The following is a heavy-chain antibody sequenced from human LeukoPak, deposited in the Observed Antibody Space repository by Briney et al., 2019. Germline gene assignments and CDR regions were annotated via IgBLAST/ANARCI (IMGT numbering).Heavy chain of an antibody. V-gene: IGHV3-23*01. J-gene: IGHJ4*02. Sequence: YPGGSLRLSCAASGFTFSNYAMSWVRRAPGRGLEWLSAISSSGGSTYYADSVKGRFTIFRDNSKNTLHLQMNSLRTEDTAVYHCARQLGYCSDGSCYFDYWGQGTLVTVSS. CDR1: GFTFSNYA. D-gene: IGHD2-15*01. CDR2: ISSSGGST. CDR3: ARQLGYCSDGSCYFDY.